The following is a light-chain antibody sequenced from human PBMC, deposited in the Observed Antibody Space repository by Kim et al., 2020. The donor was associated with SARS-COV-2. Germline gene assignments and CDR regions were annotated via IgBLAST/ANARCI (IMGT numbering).Light chain of an antibody. Sequence: SARVGDSVPFPCRASPTIGTWLAWYQQKPEKAPKLLIYDASSLESGFPSRFSGSGSGTDFTLTIPSLQPDDFATYYCQQYKTYPFTFGQGTKLEI. CDR1: PTIGTW. V-gene: IGKV1-5*01. J-gene: IGKJ2*01. CDR2: DAS. CDR3: QQYKTYPFT.